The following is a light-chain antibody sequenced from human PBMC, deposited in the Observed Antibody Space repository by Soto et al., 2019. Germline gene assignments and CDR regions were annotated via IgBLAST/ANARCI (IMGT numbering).Light chain of an antibody. Sequence: QSVLTQPASVSGSPGQSITISCTGTSSDVGTYNFVSWYQQHPGKVPKLMIYDVSNRPSGVSNRFSGSKSGNTASLTISGLQAEDEADYYCSSFTSSTTPWVFGGGTQLTVL. CDR3: SSFTSSTTPWV. CDR1: SSDVGTYNF. V-gene: IGLV2-14*03. J-gene: IGLJ3*02. CDR2: DVS.